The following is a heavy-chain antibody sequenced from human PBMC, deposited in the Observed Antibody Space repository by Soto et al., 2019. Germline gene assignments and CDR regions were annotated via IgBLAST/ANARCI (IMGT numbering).Heavy chain of an antibody. CDR3: ARGPDY. CDR2: IYHSGST. Sequence: QLQLQESGSGLVKPSQTLSLTCAVSGGSISSGGYSWSWIRQPPGKGLECIGYIYHSGSTYYNPSLKSRVTISVYSAKNQFSLKLRSVTAADRAAYHCARGPDYWGQGSLVTVSS. J-gene: IGHJ4*02. V-gene: IGHV4-30-2*01. CDR1: GGSISSGGYS.